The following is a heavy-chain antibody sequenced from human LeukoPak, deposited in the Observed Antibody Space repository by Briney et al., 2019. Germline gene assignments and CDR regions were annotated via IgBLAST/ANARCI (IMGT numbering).Heavy chain of an antibody. V-gene: IGHV3-20*04. D-gene: IGHD3-22*01. Sequence: GRSLRLSCAASGFTFDDFGMSWVRQAPGKGLEWVSGINWNGGSTGYADSLKGRFTISRDNAKNSLYLQLSSMRAEDTALYYCARFKYYYDSSGYLAYWGQGTLVTVSS. J-gene: IGHJ4*02. CDR1: GFTFDDFG. CDR2: INWNGGST. CDR3: ARFKYYYDSSGYLAY.